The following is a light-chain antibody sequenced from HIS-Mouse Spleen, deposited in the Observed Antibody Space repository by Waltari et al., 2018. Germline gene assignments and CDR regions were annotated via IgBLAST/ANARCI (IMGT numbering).Light chain of an antibody. V-gene: IGKV3-15*01. CDR3: QQYNNWPRT. J-gene: IGKJ1*01. Sequence: EIVMTQSPATLSVSPGESATLPCRASQSVSSNLAWYQQKPGQAPRLLIYGASTRATGIPARFSGSGSGTEFTLTISSLQSEDFAVYYCQQYNNWPRTFGQGTKVEIK. CDR2: GAS. CDR1: QSVSSN.